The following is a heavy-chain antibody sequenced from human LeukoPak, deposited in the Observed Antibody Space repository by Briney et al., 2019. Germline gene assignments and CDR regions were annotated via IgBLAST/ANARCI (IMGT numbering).Heavy chain of an antibody. CDR1: GGTFSSYG. CDR2: IIPIFGTE. CDR3: ASDHPDRYFDY. V-gene: IGHV1-69*05. J-gene: IGHJ4*02. Sequence: SVKVSCKASGGTFSSYGISWVRQAPGQGLEWMGGIIPIFGTEKYAQKFQGRVTMTRDTSTSTVHMELSSLRSEDTAVYYCASDHPDRYFDYWGQGTLVTVSS. D-gene: IGHD1-14*01.